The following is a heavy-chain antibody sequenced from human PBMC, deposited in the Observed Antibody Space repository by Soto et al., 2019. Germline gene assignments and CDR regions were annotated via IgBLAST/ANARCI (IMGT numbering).Heavy chain of an antibody. CDR1: GGTLSTYT. V-gene: IGHV1-69*08. D-gene: IGHD3-22*01. J-gene: IGHJ5*02. CDR3: AGDPDSHYNDSHASSYP. CDR2: IIPIIGII. Sequence: QVQLVQSGAEVKKPGSSVKVSCKASGGTLSTYTITWVRQAPGQGLEWMGRIIPIIGIINYAQKFQGRVTITADKFTGTAYMELTRLRSDDTAVYYCAGDPDSHYNDSHASSYPWGQGTLATVSS.